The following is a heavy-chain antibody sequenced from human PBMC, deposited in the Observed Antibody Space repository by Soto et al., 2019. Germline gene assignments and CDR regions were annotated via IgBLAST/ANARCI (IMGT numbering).Heavy chain of an antibody. CDR1: GGTFSRYG. CDR2: IIPIICTA. J-gene: IGHJ4*02. V-gene: IGHV1-69*05. Sequence: KGYCLDSGGTFSRYGISWVRLASGRGLNWMGGIIPIICTANYAQKFQSRVTITTDKSTIPAYMELSCLRAEDSGVYDCARNRGYSCGGSCYFDYWGQGTLVTVSS. CDR3: ARNRGYSCGGSCYFDY. D-gene: IGHD2-15*01.